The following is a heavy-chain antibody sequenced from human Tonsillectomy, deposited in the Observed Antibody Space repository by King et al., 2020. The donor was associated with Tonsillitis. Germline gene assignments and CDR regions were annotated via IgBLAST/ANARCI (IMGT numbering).Heavy chain of an antibody. J-gene: IGHJ4*02. D-gene: IGHD2-2*01. CDR3: ARDRRYCSSTSCQIDY. V-gene: IGHV3-21*01. CDR2: ISSSISFL. Sequence: VQLVESGGGLVKPGGSLRLSCAASGFTISSYSMNWVRQAPGKGLEWVSSISSSISFLYYADSAKGRFTISRDNAKNSLYLQMNSLRAEDTAVYYCARDRRYCSSTSCQIDYWGQGTLVTVSS. CDR1: GFTISSYS.